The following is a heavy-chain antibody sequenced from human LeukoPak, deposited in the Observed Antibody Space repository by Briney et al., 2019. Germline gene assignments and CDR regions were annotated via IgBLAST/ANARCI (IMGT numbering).Heavy chain of an antibody. D-gene: IGHD2-2*01. Sequence: SETLSLTCTVSGGSISSSSYYWGWIRQPPGKGLEWIGSIYYSGSTYYNPSLKSRVTISVDTSKNQFSLKLSSVTAADTAVYYCARGGYCSSTSCYVFDPWGQGTLVTVSS. CDR2: IYYSGST. J-gene: IGHJ5*02. CDR1: GGSISSSSYY. V-gene: IGHV4-39*07. CDR3: ARGGYCSSTSCYVFDP.